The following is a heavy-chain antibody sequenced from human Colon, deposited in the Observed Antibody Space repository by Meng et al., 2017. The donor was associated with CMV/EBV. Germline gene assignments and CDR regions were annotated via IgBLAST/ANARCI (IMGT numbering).Heavy chain of an antibody. CDR3: ARDRASLYYQFDS. D-gene: IGHD5/OR15-5a*01. Sequence: QGKLVQSGLEVKRPGASVKVSCKASGYSFTGYYLHWLRQAPGQRLEWLGRINTDDGDTKYAPKFRGRATMTRDTSITTAYMELDGLTSDDTATYYCARDRASLYYQFDSWGQGTLVTVSS. V-gene: IGHV1-2*06. CDR2: INTDDGDT. CDR1: GYSFTGYY. J-gene: IGHJ4*02.